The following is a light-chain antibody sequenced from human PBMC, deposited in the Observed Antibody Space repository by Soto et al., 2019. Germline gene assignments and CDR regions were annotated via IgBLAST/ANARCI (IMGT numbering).Light chain of an antibody. CDR2: AAS. CDR1: QGISSY. V-gene: IGKV1-9*01. J-gene: IGKJ5*01. CDR3: QQLYNYPIT. Sequence: DIQLTQSPSFLSASVGDRVTITCRASQGISSYLAWYQQEPGKAPKLLIYAASTLQSGVPSRFSGSGSGTEFTLTISSLQPEDFATYYCQQLYNYPITFGQGTRLEIK.